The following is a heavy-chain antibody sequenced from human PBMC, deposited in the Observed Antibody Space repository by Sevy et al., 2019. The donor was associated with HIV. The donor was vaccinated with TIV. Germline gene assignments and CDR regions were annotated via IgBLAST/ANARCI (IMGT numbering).Heavy chain of an antibody. CDR3: ARGIFGSGSRLGLGY. D-gene: IGHD3-10*01. J-gene: IGHJ4*02. CDR2: IKQDGSEK. V-gene: IGHV3-7*01. Sequence: GGSLRLSCVASGFTFSNNWKTWVRQAPGKGLQWVANIKQDGSEKYFVDSVKGRFTISRDNAKNSLYLQMSSLRVEDTAVYYCARGIFGSGSRLGLGYWGQGTLVTVSS. CDR1: GFTFSNNW.